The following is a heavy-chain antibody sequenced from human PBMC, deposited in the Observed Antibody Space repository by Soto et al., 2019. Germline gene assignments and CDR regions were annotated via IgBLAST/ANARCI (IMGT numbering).Heavy chain of an antibody. CDR1: GFTFSSYA. Sequence: GGSLRLSCAASGFTFSSYAMSWVRQAPGKGLEWVSAISGSGGGTYYADSVKGRFTISRDNSKNTLYLQMNSLRAEDTAVYYCAKSPERGYYYYGMDVWGQGTTVTVSS. J-gene: IGHJ6*02. CDR3: AKSPERGYYYYGMDV. V-gene: IGHV3-23*01. CDR2: ISGSGGGT.